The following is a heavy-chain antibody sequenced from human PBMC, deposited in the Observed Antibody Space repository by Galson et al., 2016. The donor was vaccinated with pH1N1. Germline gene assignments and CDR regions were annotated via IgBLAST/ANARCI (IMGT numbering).Heavy chain of an antibody. CDR2: IYSGGSST. CDR3: AKDQDSEGRYDAFDI. V-gene: IGHV3-23*03. D-gene: IGHD6-19*01. J-gene: IGHJ3*02. CDR1: GFTFSTYA. Sequence: SLRLSCAASGFTFSTYAMSWVRQAPGKGLERVSVIYSGGSSTYYADSVKGRFTISRDNSKNTLYLQMNSLRAEDTAVYYCAKDQDSEGRYDAFDIWGQGTMVTVSS.